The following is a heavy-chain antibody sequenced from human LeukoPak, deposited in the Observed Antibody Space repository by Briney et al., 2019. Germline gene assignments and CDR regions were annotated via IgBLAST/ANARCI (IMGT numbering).Heavy chain of an antibody. CDR1: GGSISSSSYY. CDR3: ARRDGNNDAFDI. Sequence: SETLTLTCTVSGGSISSSSYYWGWIRQPPGKGLEWIGSIYYSGSTYYNLSLKSRVTISVDTSKNQFSLKLSSVTAADTAVYYCARRDGNNDAFDIWGQGTMVTVSS. D-gene: IGHD4-23*01. V-gene: IGHV4-39*01. J-gene: IGHJ3*02. CDR2: IYYSGST.